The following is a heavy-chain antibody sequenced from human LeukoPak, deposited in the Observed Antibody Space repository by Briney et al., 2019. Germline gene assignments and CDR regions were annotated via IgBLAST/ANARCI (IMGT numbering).Heavy chain of an antibody. J-gene: IGHJ4*01. D-gene: IGHD3-3*01. V-gene: IGHV3-33*01. CDR1: GFTFSRFN. Sequence: PGGSLRLSCVASGFTFSRFNMHWVRQAPGKGLEWVALIWYDGTDTYYADSVKGRFTISRDDSKNTVYLQMNSLRAEDTALYYCARGFLDFDYWGHGTLVTVSS. CDR2: IWYDGTDT. CDR3: ARGFLDFDY.